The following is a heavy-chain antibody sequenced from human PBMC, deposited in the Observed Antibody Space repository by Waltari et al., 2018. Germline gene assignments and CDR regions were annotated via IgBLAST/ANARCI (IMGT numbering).Heavy chain of an antibody. CDR1: GGSIISGSHS. V-gene: IGHV4-61*02. J-gene: IGHJ5*02. CDR3: ARWDVVSRWFDP. D-gene: IGHD1-26*01. Sequence: QVQLQESGPGLVKPSQTLSLTCTVSGGSIISGSHSWSWIRQPAGKGLEWIERIFSSGSTNYNPSLKSRVTISVDTSKNQFSLDLSSVTAADTATYYCARWDVVSRWFDPWGQGTLVTVSS. CDR2: IFSSGST.